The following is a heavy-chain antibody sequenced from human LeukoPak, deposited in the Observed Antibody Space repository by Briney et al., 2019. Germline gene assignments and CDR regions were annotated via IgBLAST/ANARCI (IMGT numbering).Heavy chain of an antibody. CDR3: AREKGYCGGDCSIY. V-gene: IGHV3-21*01. CDR2: ISSSSSYI. J-gene: IGHJ4*02. Sequence: GGSLRLSCAASGFTFSSYSMNWVRQAPGKGLEWVSSISSSSSYIYYADSVKGRFTISRDNAKNSLYLQMNSLRAEDTAVYYCAREKGYCGGDCSIYWGQGTLVTVSS. CDR1: GFTFSSYS. D-gene: IGHD2-21*02.